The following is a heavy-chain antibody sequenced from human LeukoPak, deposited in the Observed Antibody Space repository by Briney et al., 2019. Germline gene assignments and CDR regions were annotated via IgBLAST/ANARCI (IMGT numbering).Heavy chain of an antibody. D-gene: IGHD7-27*01. CDR3: ARTTPNWGIFDY. CDR2: IYYSGST. J-gene: IGHJ4*02. Sequence: SETLSLTCTVSGVSVSSGSYYWSWIRQPPGKGLEWIGYIYYSGSTNYNPSLKSRVTISVDTSKNQFSLKLSSVTAADTAVYYCARTTPNWGIFDYWGQGTLVTVSS. V-gene: IGHV4-61*01. CDR1: GVSVSSGSYY.